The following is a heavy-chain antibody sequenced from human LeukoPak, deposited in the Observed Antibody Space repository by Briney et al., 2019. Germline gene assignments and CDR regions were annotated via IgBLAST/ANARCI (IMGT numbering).Heavy chain of an antibody. Sequence: PGGSLRLSCAASGLTVSRNYMSWVRQAPGKGLEWVSAIYSSGSTYYADSVKGRFTISRDNSKNTLYLQMNSLRAVDTAVYYCARGYCGGDCPRDDDAFDIWGQGTTVTVSS. CDR2: IYSSGST. CDR3: ARGYCGGDCPRDDDAFDI. V-gene: IGHV3-66*01. D-gene: IGHD2-21*02. CDR1: GLTVSRNY. J-gene: IGHJ3*02.